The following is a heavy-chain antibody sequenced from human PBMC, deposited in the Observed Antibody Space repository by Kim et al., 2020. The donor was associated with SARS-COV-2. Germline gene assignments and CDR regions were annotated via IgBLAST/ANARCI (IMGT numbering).Heavy chain of an antibody. CDR2: SDN. V-gene: IGHV3-7*03. CDR3: ARTNGYNDN. J-gene: IGHJ4*02. D-gene: IGHD2-8*01. Sequence: SDNFYVDSVKGRFTSSRDSAKNSLYLQMNTLRVEDTAVYYCARTNGYNDNWGQGILVTVSS.